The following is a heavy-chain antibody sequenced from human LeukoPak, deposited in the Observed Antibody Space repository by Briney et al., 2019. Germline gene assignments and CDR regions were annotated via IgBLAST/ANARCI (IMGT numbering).Heavy chain of an antibody. CDR1: GFTFSTYA. D-gene: IGHD2-15*01. V-gene: IGHV3-48*04. J-gene: IGHJ5*02. Sequence: GGSLRLSCAASGFTFSTYAMDWVRQAPGKGLEWVSYITSSSSSIFYADSVGGRFTISRDNAKNSLYLQMNSLGVGDSAVYYCARVSTCSGGSCLGSWGQGTLVTVSS. CDR2: ITSSSSSI. CDR3: ARVSTCSGGSCLGS.